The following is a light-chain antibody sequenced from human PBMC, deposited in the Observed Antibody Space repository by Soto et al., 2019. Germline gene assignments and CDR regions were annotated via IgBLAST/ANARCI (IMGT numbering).Light chain of an antibody. J-gene: IGKJ1*01. CDR3: QQYDNWPRT. V-gene: IGKV3-15*01. CDR2: DAS. Sequence: TQSPDTLSLSPGERATLSCRASQSVRSNVAWYQQKPGQPPRLLIYDASTRATGIPSRFSGSGSGTEFTLTISSLKSEDFAVYYCQQYDNWPRTFGQGTKVDIK. CDR1: QSVRSN.